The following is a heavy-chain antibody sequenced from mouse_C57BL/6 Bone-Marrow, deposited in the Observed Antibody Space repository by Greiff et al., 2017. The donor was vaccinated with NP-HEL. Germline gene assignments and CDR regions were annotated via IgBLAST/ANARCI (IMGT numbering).Heavy chain of an antibody. D-gene: IGHD1-1*01. V-gene: IGHV5-9-1*02. CDR2: ISSGGDYI. CDR1: GFTFSSYA. J-gene: IGHJ2*01. CDR3: TREGNYYGSSCYFDY. Sequence: DVKLVESGEGLVKPGGSLKLSCAASGFTFSSYAMSWVRQTPEKRLEWVAYISSGGDYIYYADTVKGRFTISRDNARNTLYLQMSSLKSEDTAMYYCTREGNYYGSSCYFDYWGQGTTLTVSS.